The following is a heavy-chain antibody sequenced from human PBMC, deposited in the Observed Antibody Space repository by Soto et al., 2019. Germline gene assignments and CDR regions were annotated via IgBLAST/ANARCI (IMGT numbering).Heavy chain of an antibody. CDR3: ASATSIAVAGKET. J-gene: IGHJ4*02. CDR2: ISFYNGHT. CDR1: GDTVTKYG. D-gene: IGHD6-19*01. Sequence: QVQLVQSGGEVKKPGASVKVSCKASGDTVTKYGISWVRQAPGQGLEWLGWISFYNGHTNYALKFQARITFTTDTSTSTASMELRSLTSDDTEVYYCASATSIAVAGKETWGQGTLVTVSS. V-gene: IGHV1-18*01.